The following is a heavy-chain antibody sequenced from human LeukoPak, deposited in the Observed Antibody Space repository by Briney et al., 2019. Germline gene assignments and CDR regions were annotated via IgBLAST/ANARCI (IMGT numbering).Heavy chain of an antibody. J-gene: IGHJ6*03. V-gene: IGHV4-59*01. CDR1: GGSISSYY. D-gene: IGHD6-25*01. CDR3: ARGVGRLVYYMDV. CDR2: IYYSGST. Sequence: SSETLSLTCTVSGGSISSYYWSWIRQPPGKGLEWIGYIYYSGSTNYNPSLKSRVTISVDTSKNQFSLKLSSVTAADTAVYYCARGVGRLVYYMDVWGKGTTVTISS.